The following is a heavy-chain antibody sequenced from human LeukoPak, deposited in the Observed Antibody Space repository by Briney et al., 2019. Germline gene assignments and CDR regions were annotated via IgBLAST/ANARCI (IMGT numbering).Heavy chain of an antibody. CDR2: IYPGDSDT. J-gene: IGHJ4*02. V-gene: IGHV5-51*01. D-gene: IGHD2-2*02. CDR3: AIAGDPTTSCYRCFSY. Sequence: GESLKISCKGSGYRFTSYWIGWVRQMPGKGLEWMGIIYPGDSDTRYNPSFQGQVTISDDKSISTAYLQWSSLKASDTAVYYCAIAGDPTTSCYRCFSYWGQGTLVTVSS. CDR1: GYRFTSYW.